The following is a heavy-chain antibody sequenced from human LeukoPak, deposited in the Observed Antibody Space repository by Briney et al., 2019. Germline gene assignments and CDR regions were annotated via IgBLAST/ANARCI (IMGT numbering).Heavy chain of an antibody. CDR2: IKQDGTER. D-gene: IGHD3-22*01. Sequence: GGSLRLSCEASGFSMSVYWMSWVRQAPGKGLEWVGNIKQDGTERNYVDSVKGRFTISRDNAKKSLYLQMNSLRAEDTAVYYCARDWGAYYHFFDYWGQGTLVTVSS. CDR1: GFSMSVYW. J-gene: IGHJ4*02. CDR3: ARDWGAYYHFFDY. V-gene: IGHV3-7*01.